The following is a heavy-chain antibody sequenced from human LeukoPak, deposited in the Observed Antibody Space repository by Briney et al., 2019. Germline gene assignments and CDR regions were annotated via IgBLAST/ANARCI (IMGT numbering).Heavy chain of an antibody. V-gene: IGHV4-59*08. CDR2: THDCGST. Sequence: SETLSPTCIDSGGYISRYFWSWIRQPPGKGLEWIGNTHDCGSTNFNPSLKSRVTISVDTSKNQFSLKLSSVTAADTAVYYCARHVGHYDGNGYYYDWYFDLWGRGTLVTVSS. CDR3: ARHVGHYDGNGYYYDWYFDL. J-gene: IGHJ2*01. CDR1: GGYISRYF. D-gene: IGHD3-22*01.